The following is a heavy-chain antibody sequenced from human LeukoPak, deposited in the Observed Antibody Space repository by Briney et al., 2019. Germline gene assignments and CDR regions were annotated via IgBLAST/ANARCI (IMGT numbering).Heavy chain of an antibody. Sequence: SETLSLTCTVSGDSINNNNYYWGWIRQPPGKGLEWIGYISYSGSTNYNPSLKSRVTISVDTSKNQFSLKLSSVTAADTAVYYCARESLHLPGSFDYWGQGTLVTVSS. D-gene: IGHD6-25*01. J-gene: IGHJ4*02. V-gene: IGHV4-61*01. CDR1: GDSINNNNYY. CDR3: ARESLHLPGSFDY. CDR2: ISYSGST.